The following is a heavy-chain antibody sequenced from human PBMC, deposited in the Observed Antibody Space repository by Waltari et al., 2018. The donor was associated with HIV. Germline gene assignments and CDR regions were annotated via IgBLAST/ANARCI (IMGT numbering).Heavy chain of an antibody. CDR2: VDHAGST. J-gene: IGHJ4*02. CDR3: ARAVGYDYVWGSYADF. V-gene: IGHV4-34*01. Sequence: QVQLHQWGAGLLKPSETLSLTCAVYNDDGPSFSDYLWSFRDYYWTWMRQSPVTGLEWIGEVDHAGSTNCNGAFRGRISVSVDTSNKHFSLRLSSVSDADTAVYFCARAVGYDYVWGSYADFWAQGTLVTVSS. CDR1: NDDGPSFSDYLWSFRDYY. D-gene: IGHD3-16*01.